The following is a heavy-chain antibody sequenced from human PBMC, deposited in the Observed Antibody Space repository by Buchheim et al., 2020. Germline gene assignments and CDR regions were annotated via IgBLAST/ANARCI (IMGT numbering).Heavy chain of an antibody. CDR3: TNTYYYGSGSYYNPKDYYYYGMDV. V-gene: IGHV3-49*03. CDR1: GFTFGDYA. Sequence: EVQLVESGGGLVQPGRSLRLSCTASGFTFGDYAMSWFRQAPGKGLEWVGFIRSKAYGGTTEYAASVTGRFTISRDDSKSIAYLQMNSLKTEDTAVYYCTNTYYYGSGSYYNPKDYYYYGMDVWGQGTT. J-gene: IGHJ6*02. CDR2: IRSKAYGGTT. D-gene: IGHD3-10*01.